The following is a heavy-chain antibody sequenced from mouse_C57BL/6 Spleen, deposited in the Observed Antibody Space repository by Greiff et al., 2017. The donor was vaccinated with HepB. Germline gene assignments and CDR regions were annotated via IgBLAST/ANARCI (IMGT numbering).Heavy chain of an antibody. Sequence: EVKLVESGGGLVKPGGSLKLSCAASGFTFSSYAMSWVRQTPEKRLEWVATISDGGSYTYYPDNVKGRFTISRDNAKNNLYLQMSHLKSEDTAMYYCASYYSNRAMDYWGQGTSVTVSS. CDR1: GFTFSSYA. D-gene: IGHD2-5*01. V-gene: IGHV5-4*03. CDR2: ISDGGSYT. J-gene: IGHJ4*01. CDR3: ASYYSNRAMDY.